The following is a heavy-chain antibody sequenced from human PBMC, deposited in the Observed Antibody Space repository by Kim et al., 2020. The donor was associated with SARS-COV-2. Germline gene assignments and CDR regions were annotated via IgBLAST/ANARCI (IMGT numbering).Heavy chain of an antibody. CDR3: ARANSGYPTDGMDV. CDR2: IYYSGST. CDR1: GGSISSYY. J-gene: IGHJ6*02. V-gene: IGHV4-59*13. D-gene: IGHD5-12*01. Sequence: SETLSLTCTVSGGSISSYYWSWIRQPPGKGLEWIGYIYYSGSTNYNPSLKSRVTISVDTSKNQFSLKLSSVTAADTAVYYCARANSGYPTDGMDVWGQGTTVTVSS.